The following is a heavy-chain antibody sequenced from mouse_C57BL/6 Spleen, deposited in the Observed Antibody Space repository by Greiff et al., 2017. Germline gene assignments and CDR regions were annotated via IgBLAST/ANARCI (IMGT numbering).Heavy chain of an antibody. D-gene: IGHD1-1*01. V-gene: IGHV1-80*01. J-gene: IGHJ2*01. CDR2: IYPGDGDT. CDR1: GYAFSSYW. CDR3: ARPDYYGSSYGDY. Sequence: VQLKQSGAELVKPGASVKISCKASGYAFSSYWMNWVKQRPGKGLEWIGQIYPGDGDTNYNGKFKGKATLTADKSSSTAYMQLSSLTSEDSAVYFCARPDYYGSSYGDYWGQGTTLTVSS.